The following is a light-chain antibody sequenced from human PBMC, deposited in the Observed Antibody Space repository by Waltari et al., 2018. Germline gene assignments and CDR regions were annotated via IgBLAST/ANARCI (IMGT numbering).Light chain of an antibody. Sequence: QSALTQPPSVSGSPEQSVTISCTGSTSDVGGYNSVSWYQQHPGKAPKLIILDVNQRPSGVPDRFSGSKSGNTASLTSSGLRPEDEADYHCCSYAGVHTFWLFGGGTKLTVL. CDR3: CSYAGVHTFWL. CDR2: DVN. CDR1: TSDVGGYNS. V-gene: IGLV2-11*01. J-gene: IGLJ3*02.